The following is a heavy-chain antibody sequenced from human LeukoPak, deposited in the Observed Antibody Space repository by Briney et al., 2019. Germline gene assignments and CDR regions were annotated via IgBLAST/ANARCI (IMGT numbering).Heavy chain of an antibody. CDR1: GGTFSSYT. J-gene: IGHJ4*02. CDR3: ASSKVVVIAMFDY. CDR2: IIPIFGTA. V-gene: IGHV1-69*05. D-gene: IGHD2-21*01. Sequence: SVKVSCKASGGTFSSYTISWVRQAPGQGLEWMGGIIPIFGTANYAQKFQGRVTITTDESTSTAYMELSSLRSEDTAVYYCASSKVVVIAMFDYWGQGTLVTVSS.